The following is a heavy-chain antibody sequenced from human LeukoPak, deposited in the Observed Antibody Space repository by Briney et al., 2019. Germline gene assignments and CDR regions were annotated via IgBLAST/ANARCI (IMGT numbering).Heavy chain of an antibody. Sequence: PSETLSLTCTVSGGSISSSSYYWGWIRQPPGKGLEWIGSIYYSGSTYYNPSLKSRVTMSVDTSKNQFSLKLSSVTAADTAVYYCARDLGYSSGWYRHRLFDYWGQGTLVTVSS. CDR1: GGSISSSSYY. CDR3: ARDLGYSSGWYRHRLFDY. V-gene: IGHV4-39*07. CDR2: IYYSGST. J-gene: IGHJ4*02. D-gene: IGHD6-19*01.